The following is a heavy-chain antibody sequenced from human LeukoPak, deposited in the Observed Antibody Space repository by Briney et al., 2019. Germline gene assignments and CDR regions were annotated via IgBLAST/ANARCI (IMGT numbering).Heavy chain of an antibody. CDR3: ARGSGWYLY. CDR1: GGSISSSSYY. V-gene: IGHV4-39*07. CDR2: IYYSGNT. Sequence: SETLSLTCAVSGGSISSSSYYWGWIRQPPGKGLEWIGNIYYSGNTYYNPSLKSRVTISVDTSKNQVSLKLTSVTAADTAVYFCARGSGWYLYWGQGTLVTVSS. J-gene: IGHJ4*02. D-gene: IGHD6-19*01.